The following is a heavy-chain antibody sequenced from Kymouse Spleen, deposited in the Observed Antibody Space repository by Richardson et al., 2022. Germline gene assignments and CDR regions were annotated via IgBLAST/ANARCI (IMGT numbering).Heavy chain of an antibody. Sequence: EVQLVESGGGLVQPGGSLKLSCAASGFTFSGSAMHWVRQASGKGLEWVGRIRSKANSYATAYAASVKGRFTISRDDSKNTAYLQMNSLKTEDTAVYYCTRLAADSDYWGQGTLVTVSS. CDR1: GFTFSGSA. J-gene: IGHJ4*02. V-gene: IGHV3-73*02. D-gene: IGHD6-13*01. CDR2: IRSKANSYAT. CDR3: TRLAADSDY.